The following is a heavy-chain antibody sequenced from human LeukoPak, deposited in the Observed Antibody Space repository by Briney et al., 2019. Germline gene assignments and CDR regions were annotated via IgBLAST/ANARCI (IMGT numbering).Heavy chain of an antibody. Sequence: GGSLRLSCAASGFTFRTYWMHWVRQVPGKGLVWISRINTDGSSTSHADSVKGRVTISRDNAQNTLYLQMNSLRPEDTAVYYCTRYLLASYGMDVWGQGTTVTVSS. CDR2: INTDGSST. D-gene: IGHD2-15*01. V-gene: IGHV3-74*01. CDR3: TRYLLASYGMDV. J-gene: IGHJ6*02. CDR1: GFTFRTYW.